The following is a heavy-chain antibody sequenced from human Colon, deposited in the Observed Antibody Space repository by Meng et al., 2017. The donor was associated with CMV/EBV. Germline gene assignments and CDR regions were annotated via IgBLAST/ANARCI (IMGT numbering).Heavy chain of an antibody. CDR3: ARLLYYGMDV. J-gene: IGHJ6*02. CDR1: GFTFGDYY. CDR2: ISDTGHTL. V-gene: IGHV3-11*01. Sequence: GGSLRLSCAASGFTFGDYYVSWIRQAPGKGLEWVSYISDTGHTLYYADSVQGRFTVSRDNAKRSLYLEMQSLRVEDTAVYYCARLLYYGMDVWGQGTTVTVSS.